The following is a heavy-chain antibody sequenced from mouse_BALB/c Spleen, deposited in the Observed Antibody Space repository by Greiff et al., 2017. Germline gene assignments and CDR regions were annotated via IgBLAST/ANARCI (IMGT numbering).Heavy chain of an antibody. V-gene: IGHV5-9-4*01. CDR2: ISSGGSYT. D-gene: IGHD1-1*01. CDR3: ARRDLVRSFAY. CDR1: GFTFSSYA. J-gene: IGHJ3*01. Sequence: EVKLEESGGGLVKPGGSLKLSCAASGFTFSSYAMSWVRQSPEKRLEWVAEISSGGSYTYYPDTVTGRFTISRDNAKNTLYLEMSSLRSEDTAMYYCARRDLVRSFAYWGQGTLVTVSA.